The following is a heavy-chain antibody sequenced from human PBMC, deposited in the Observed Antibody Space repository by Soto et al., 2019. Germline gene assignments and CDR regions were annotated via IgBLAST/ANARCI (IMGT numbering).Heavy chain of an antibody. CDR3: ANVVEEGNKADY. J-gene: IGHJ4*02. Sequence: SVNVSFKASGGTFTPYALHWVRQAPGQGLEWMGAIIHGIGIANYAQKFQGRVTITADVYASTAYMEMSTLTSEDTAIYYCANVVEEGNKADYWGQGTLVNVSS. V-gene: IGHV1-69*10. CDR1: GGTFTPYA. CDR2: IIHGIGIA.